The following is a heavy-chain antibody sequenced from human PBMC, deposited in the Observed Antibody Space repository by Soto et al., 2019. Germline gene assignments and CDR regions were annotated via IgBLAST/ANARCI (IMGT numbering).Heavy chain of an antibody. CDR2: ISSSSSTI. Sequence: GGSLRLSCAASGFTFSSYSMNWVRQAPGKGLEWVSYISSSSSTIYYADSVKGRFTISRDNAKNSLYLQMNSLRDEDTAVYYCARLNAAAVVTVYYYYYYGMDVWGQGTTVTVSS. J-gene: IGHJ6*02. V-gene: IGHV3-48*02. CDR3: ARLNAAAVVTVYYYYYYGMDV. CDR1: GFTFSSYS. D-gene: IGHD6-13*01.